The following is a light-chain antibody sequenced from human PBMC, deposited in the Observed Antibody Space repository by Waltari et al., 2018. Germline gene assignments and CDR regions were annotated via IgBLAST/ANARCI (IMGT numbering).Light chain of an antibody. CDR2: DAS. CDR3: QQYDNLGLT. Sequence: DIQMNQSPSSLSASVGDRVTITCQARQDISNYLNWYQQKPGKAPKLLIYDASNLETGVPSRFSGSGSGTDFTFTISSLQPEDIATYYCQQYDNLGLTFGGGTKVEIK. CDR1: QDISNY. V-gene: IGKV1-33*01. J-gene: IGKJ4*01.